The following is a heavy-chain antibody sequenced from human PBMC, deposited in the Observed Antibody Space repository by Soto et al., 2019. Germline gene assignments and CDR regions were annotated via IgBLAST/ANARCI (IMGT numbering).Heavy chain of an antibody. V-gene: IGHV4-39*02. CDR2: IYYSGNT. J-gene: IGHJ4*02. Sequence: SETLSLTCTVSGGSISSNSYYWGWIRQPPGKGLEWIGSIYYSGNTYYTPSLKSRATISVDTSKNQFSLKLSSVTAADTAVYYCAREGGRYCTGGSCQVDYWGQGTLVTVSS. CDR3: AREGGRYCTGGSCQVDY. D-gene: IGHD2-15*01. CDR1: GGSISSNSYY.